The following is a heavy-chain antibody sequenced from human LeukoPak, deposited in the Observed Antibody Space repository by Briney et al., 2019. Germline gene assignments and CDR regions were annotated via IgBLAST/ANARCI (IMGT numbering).Heavy chain of an antibody. J-gene: IGHJ1*01. CDR3: ANDRDCSGISCYRTAFEH. D-gene: IGHD3-16*02. V-gene: IGHV3-23*01. CDR1: GFTFSSYA. Sequence: GGSLRLSCSTSGFTFSSYAMAWVRQAPGKGLEWVSLISASGGSTYYADSVKGRFTISRDNSKNILYLQMNSLRVEDTAQYFCANDRDCSGISCYRTAFEHWGQGTLVAVSS. CDR2: ISASGGST.